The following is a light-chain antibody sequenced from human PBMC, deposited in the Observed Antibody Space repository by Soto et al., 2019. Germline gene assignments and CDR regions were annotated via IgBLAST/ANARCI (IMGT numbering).Light chain of an antibody. CDR3: QQSYSTPPRT. Sequence: MNHSPSALSASVGDRVIITCRASQSISSWLAWYQQKPGKAPKLLIYAASSLQSGVPSRFSGSGSGTDFTLTISSLQPEDFATYYCQQSYSTPPRTFGQGTKVDI. V-gene: IGKV1-39*01. CDR2: AAS. J-gene: IGKJ1*01. CDR1: QSISSW.